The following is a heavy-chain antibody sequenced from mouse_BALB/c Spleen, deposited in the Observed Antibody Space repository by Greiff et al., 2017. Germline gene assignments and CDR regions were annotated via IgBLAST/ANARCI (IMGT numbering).Heavy chain of an antibody. CDR3: AREGYYGRGGSFDY. J-gene: IGHJ2*01. CDR2: IWAGGST. V-gene: IGHV2-9*02. D-gene: IGHD1-1*01. Sequence: VNVVESGPGLVAPSQSLSITCTVSGFSLTSYGVHWVRQPPGKGLEWLGVIWAGGSTNYNSALMSRLSISKDNSKSQVFLKMNSLQTDDTAMYYCAREGYYGRGGSFDYWGQGTTLTVSS. CDR1: GFSLTSYG.